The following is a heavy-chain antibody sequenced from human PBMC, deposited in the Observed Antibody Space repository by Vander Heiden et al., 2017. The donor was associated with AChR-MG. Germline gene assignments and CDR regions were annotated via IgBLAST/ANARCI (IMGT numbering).Heavy chain of an antibody. D-gene: IGHD1-26*01. CDR1: GGSISPYF. CDR3: GRETRNSGSYTTDF. Sequence: QVQLQESGPGLVKPSETLSLTCTVSGGSISPYFWSWIRQPPGKGLEWIGYVSYSGSTNYNPSLQSRVTISLDTSKIQFSLKVSSVTAADTATYYCGRETRNSGSYTTDFWCHGTLVTVAS. J-gene: IGHJ4*01. CDR2: VSYSGST. V-gene: IGHV4-59*01.